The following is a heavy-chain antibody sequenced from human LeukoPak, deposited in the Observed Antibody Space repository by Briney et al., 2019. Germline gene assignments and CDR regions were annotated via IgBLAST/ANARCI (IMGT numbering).Heavy chain of an antibody. J-gene: IGHJ5*02. CDR2: MNPNSGNT. V-gene: IGHV1-8*01. D-gene: IGHD4-17*01. CDR1: GYTFTDYD. CDR3: AGGAVTTLHGFDP. Sequence: ASVKVSCKSSGYTFTDYDINWVRQATGQGLEWVGWMNPNSGNTGYAQKFQGRVTMTRNTSISTAYMELSSLRSEDTAVYYCAGGAVTTLHGFDPWGQGTLVTVSS.